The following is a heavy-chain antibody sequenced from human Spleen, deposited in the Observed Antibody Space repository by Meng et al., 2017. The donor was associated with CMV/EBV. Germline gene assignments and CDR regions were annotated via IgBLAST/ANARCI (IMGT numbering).Heavy chain of an antibody. CDR2: IIPVFGSA. CDR3: AREASEAYYGSGTSYNINYFDP. V-gene: IGHV1-69*05. D-gene: IGHD3-10*01. Sequence: YAITWVRQATGQGLEWMGGIIPVFGSANYEQKFQGRLTITTDESTSTAYMELSSLRSEDTAVYYCAREASEAYYGSGTSYNINYFDPWGQGTLVTVSS. CDR1: YA. J-gene: IGHJ5*02.